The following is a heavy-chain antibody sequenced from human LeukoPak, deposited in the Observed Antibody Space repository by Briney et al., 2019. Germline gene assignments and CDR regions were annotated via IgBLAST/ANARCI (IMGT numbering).Heavy chain of an antibody. V-gene: IGHV3-66*02. CDR1: GFTVSNNY. CDR2: IYSGDNT. CDR3: AGRRVLDASFDY. Sequence: GGSLRLSCAASGFTVSNNYMSWVRRAPGKGLEWVSVIYSGDNTYYVESVKGRFTISRDNSKNTLFLQMNRLRAEDTAVYYCAGRRVLDASFDYWGQGTLVTVSS. D-gene: IGHD3-16*01. J-gene: IGHJ4*02.